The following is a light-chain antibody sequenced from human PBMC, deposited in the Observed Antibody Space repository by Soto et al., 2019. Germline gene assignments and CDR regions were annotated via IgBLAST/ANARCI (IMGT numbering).Light chain of an antibody. Sequence: QSALTQPRSVSGSPGQSFAIPCPGTSSDVGSFNYVSWYQPHPDKAPKLMIYDVTNRPSGVPDRFPGSMCGNTASLTFSGLQAEDEADYYCCSYAGSPYVFGTGTQLTV. CDR1: SSDVGSFNY. J-gene: IGLJ1*01. CDR3: CSYAGSPYV. CDR2: DVT. V-gene: IGLV2-11*01.